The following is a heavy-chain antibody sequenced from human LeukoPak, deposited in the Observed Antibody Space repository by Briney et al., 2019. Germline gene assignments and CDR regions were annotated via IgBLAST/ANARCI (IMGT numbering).Heavy chain of an antibody. J-gene: IGHJ1*01. CDR3: ARAVGYYSPSGH. CDR1: GGSISSGSYY. D-gene: IGHD3-10*01. V-gene: IGHV4-61*02. Sequence: SQTLSLTCTVSGGSISSGSYYWSWIRQPAGKGLEWIGRIYTSGSTNYNPSLKSRVTISIDTSKNQFSLKLSSVTAADTAVYYCARAVGYYSPSGHWGQGTLVTVSS. CDR2: IYTSGST.